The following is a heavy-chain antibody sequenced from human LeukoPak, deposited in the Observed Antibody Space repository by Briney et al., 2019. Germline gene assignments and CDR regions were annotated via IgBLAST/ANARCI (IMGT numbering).Heavy chain of an antibody. CDR3: ARDQEGFDC. CDR1: GYTSTSNY. CDR2: IYPRDGST. J-gene: IGHJ4*02. Sequence: ASVKVSCKASGYTSTSNYIHWVRQAPGQGLEWMGMIYPRDGSTSYAQKFQGRVTVTRDTSMSTVHMELSGLRSEDTAVYYCARDQEGFDCWGQGTLVTVSS. V-gene: IGHV1-46*01.